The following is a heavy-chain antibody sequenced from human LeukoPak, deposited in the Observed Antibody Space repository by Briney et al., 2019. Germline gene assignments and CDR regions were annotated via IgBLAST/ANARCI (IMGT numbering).Heavy chain of an antibody. CDR3: ARVSTGYSGYDSDFDY. J-gene: IGHJ4*02. Sequence: PGGSLRLSCAASGFTFNSYAMHWVRQAPGKGLEWVAVISYDGSNKYYADSVKGRFTISRDYSKNTLYLQMNSLRAEDTAVYYCARVSTGYSGYDSDFDYWGQGTLVTVSS. D-gene: IGHD5-12*01. CDR1: GFTFNSYA. V-gene: IGHV3-30-3*01. CDR2: ISYDGSNK.